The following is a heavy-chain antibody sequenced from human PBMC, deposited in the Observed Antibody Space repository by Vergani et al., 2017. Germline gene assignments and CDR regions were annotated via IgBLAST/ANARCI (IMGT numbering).Heavy chain of an antibody. CDR3: AGIRTYSSSWYDYYYGMDV. D-gene: IGHD6-13*01. V-gene: IGHV4-39*01. J-gene: IGHJ6*02. Sequence: QLQLQESGPGLVKPSETLSLTCTVSGGSISSSSYYWGWIRQPPGKGLEWIGSIYYSGSTYYNPSLKSRVTISVDTSKNQFSLKLSSVTAADTAVYYCAGIRTYSSSWYDYYYGMDVWGQGTTVTVSS. CDR2: IYYSGST. CDR1: GGSISSSSYY.